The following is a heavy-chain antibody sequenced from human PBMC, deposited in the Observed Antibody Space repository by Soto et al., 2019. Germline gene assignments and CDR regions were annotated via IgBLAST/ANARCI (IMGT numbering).Heavy chain of an antibody. Sequence: ETLSLTCTVSGGSISGYYWSWIRQTPGKGLEWIGYMYNTGSTVYNPSFKSRVTISVDTSKNQFSLKLNSVTAADTAVYYCARDLWGYCGTDCYPLDVWGQGTTVTVSS. CDR3: ARDLWGYCGTDCYPLDV. J-gene: IGHJ6*02. CDR1: GGSISGYY. V-gene: IGHV4-59*01. D-gene: IGHD2-21*02. CDR2: MYNTGST.